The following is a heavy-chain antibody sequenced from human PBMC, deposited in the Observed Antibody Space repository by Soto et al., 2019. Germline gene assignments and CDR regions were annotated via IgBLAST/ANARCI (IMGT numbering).Heavy chain of an antibody. CDR1: GFTFSNHV. CDR3: GNGLENQYNYDY. D-gene: IGHD3-3*01. V-gene: IGHV3-23*01. Sequence: EVQLLESGGGLVQPGGSLRLSCAASGFTFSNHVMSWVRQAPGKGPEWVSSINSRGDNTYYAGSVRGRFTISRDNAKSTLYLQMNSLRAEDTAVYCCGNGLENQYNYDYLGQGTLVTVSS. CDR2: INSRGDNT. J-gene: IGHJ4*02.